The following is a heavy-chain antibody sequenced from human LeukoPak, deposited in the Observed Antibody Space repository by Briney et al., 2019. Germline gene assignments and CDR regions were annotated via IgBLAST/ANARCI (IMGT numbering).Heavy chain of an antibody. J-gene: IGHJ4*02. D-gene: IGHD3-22*01. CDR3: ASNPDYDSSGSPVDY. V-gene: IGHV1-69*05. CDR1: GGTFSSYA. Sequence: SVKVSCKASGGTFSSYAISWVRQALGQGLEWMGGIIPIFGTANYAQKFQGRVTITTDESTSTAYMELSSLRSEDTAVYYCASNPDYDSSGSPVDYWGQGTLVTVSS. CDR2: IIPIFGTA.